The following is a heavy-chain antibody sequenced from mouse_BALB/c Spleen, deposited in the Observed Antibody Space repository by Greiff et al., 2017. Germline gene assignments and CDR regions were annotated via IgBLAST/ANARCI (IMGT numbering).Heavy chain of an antibody. J-gene: IGHJ3*01. V-gene: IGHV5-6-5*01. CDR3: AREEYYGPYYFDY. CDR1: GFTFSSYA. Sequence: EVMLVESGGGLVKPGGSLKLSCAASGFTFSSYAMSWVRQTPEKRLEWVASISSGGSTYYPDSVKGRFTISRDNARNILYLQMSSLRSEDTAMYYCAREEYYGPYYFDYWGQGTLVTVSA. CDR2: ISSGGST. D-gene: IGHD1-2*01.